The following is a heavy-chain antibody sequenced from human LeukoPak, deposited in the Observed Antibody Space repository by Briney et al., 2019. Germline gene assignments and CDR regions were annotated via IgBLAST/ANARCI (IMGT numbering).Heavy chain of an antibody. CDR1: GFTVSSNY. Sequence: GGSLRLSCAASGFTVSSNYMSWIRQAPGKGLEWVSYISSSGSTIYYADSVKGRFTISRDNAKNSLYLQMNSLRAEDTAVYYCARGWSGYYTGYYGMDVWGQGTTVTVSS. J-gene: IGHJ6*02. D-gene: IGHD3-3*01. V-gene: IGHV3-11*01. CDR2: ISSSGSTI. CDR3: ARGWSGYYTGYYGMDV.